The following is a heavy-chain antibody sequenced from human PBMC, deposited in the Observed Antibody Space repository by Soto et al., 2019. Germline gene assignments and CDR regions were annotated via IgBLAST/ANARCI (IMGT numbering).Heavy chain of an antibody. D-gene: IGHD2-2*01. CDR3: ARDKKGDIVVVPAANWFDP. J-gene: IGHJ5*02. V-gene: IGHV3-11*06. CDR2: ISSSSSYT. CDR1: GFTFSDYY. Sequence: PGGSLRLSCAASGFTFSDYYMSWIRQAPGKGLEWVSYISSSSSYTNYADSVKGRFTISRDNAKNSLYLQMNSLRAEDTAVYYCARDKKGDIVVVPAANWFDPWGQGTLVTVSS.